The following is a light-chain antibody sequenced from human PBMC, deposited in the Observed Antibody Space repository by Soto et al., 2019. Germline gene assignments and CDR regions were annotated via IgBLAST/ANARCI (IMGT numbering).Light chain of an antibody. CDR3: QQSHSSLT. V-gene: IGKV1-12*01. J-gene: IGKJ4*01. CDR2: AAS. CDR1: QGITSW. Sequence: IWMTQSPSYVSASVGDTVTITCRASQGITSWLAWYQQKPGKAPKLLIYAASSLQSGVPSRFSGSGSGTDFTLTINRLQPEDLATYYCQQSHSSLTFGGGTKVDIK.